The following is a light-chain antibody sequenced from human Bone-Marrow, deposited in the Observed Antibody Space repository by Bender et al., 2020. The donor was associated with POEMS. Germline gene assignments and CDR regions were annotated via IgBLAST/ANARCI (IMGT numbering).Light chain of an antibody. CDR2: DVS. CDR3: SSYAGCTTL. V-gene: IGLV2-14*01. J-gene: IGLJ2*01. CDR1: SSDIGGYNY. Sequence: QSVLTQPPSVSGTPGQRVTISCSGTSSDIGGYNYVSWYQQYSGKVPKLIIYDVSSRPSDVSDRFSGSKSGNTASLTIAELQQEDEADYYCSSYAGCTTLFGGGTTLIVL.